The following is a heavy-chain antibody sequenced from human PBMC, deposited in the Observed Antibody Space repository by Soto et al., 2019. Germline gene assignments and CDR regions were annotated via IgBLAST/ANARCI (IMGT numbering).Heavy chain of an antibody. CDR3: ARDGYCSGGSCYSVPVFDY. D-gene: IGHD2-15*01. Sequence: QVQLVESGGGVVQPGRSLRLSCAASGFTFSSYGMHWVRQAPGKGLEWVAVIWYDGSNKYYADYGKGLFTISRDNSKNTLYLQMNSLRAEDTAVYYCARDGYCSGGSCYSVPVFDYWGQGTLVTVSS. CDR1: GFTFSSYG. V-gene: IGHV3-33*01. CDR2: IWYDGSNK. J-gene: IGHJ4*02.